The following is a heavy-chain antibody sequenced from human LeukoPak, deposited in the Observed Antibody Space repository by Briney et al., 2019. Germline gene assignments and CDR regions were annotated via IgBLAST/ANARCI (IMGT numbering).Heavy chain of an antibody. J-gene: IGHJ4*02. CDR2: ISSSSSYI. V-gene: IGHV3-21*01. Sequence: PGGPLTLPCAASGFTFRIYNVNWLRQAPGKGREGVSSISSSSSYIYYADPVKGRFTISRDNEKNSLYLEMNCLRAEDTALYYCARGASRADYWGQGTLVTVSS. CDR1: GFTFRIYN. CDR3: ARGASRADY.